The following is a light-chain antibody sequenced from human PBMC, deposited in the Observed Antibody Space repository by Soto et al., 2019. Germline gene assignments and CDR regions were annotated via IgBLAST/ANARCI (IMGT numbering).Light chain of an antibody. CDR3: QQYGSSPKT. CDR1: QSVSSSY. V-gene: IGKV3-20*01. Sequence: EIVLTQSPGTLSLSPGERATISCRASQSVSSSYLAWYQKKPGQAPRLLIYGASSRATGIPDRFSGSGSGTDFTLTISRLEPEDFAVYYCQQYGSSPKTFGQGTKVEIK. CDR2: GAS. J-gene: IGKJ1*01.